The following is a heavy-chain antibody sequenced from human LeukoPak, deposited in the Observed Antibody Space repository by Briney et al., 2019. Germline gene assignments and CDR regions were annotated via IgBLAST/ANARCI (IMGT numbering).Heavy chain of an antibody. Sequence: PSVTLSLTCNVSGGSVSSGSYYWSWIRQPPGKGLEWIGYVYNSGSTNYNAALKSRVTISADTSKNQFSLKLGSVTTADTAKYYCARDPSGYFNYWGQGILVTVSS. D-gene: IGHD3-22*01. J-gene: IGHJ4*02. CDR2: VYNSGST. V-gene: IGHV4-61*01. CDR1: GGSVSSGSYY. CDR3: ARDPSGYFNY.